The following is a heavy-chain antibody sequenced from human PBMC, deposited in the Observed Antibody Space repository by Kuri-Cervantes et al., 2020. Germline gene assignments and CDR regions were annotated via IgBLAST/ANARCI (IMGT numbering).Heavy chain of an antibody. CDR3: ARVPNKLEGFEGGPDNWFDP. D-gene: IGHD3-16*01. Sequence: SETLSLTCTVSGGSISSGDYYWGRIRQPPGKGLEWIGSIYYSGSTYYNPSLKSRVTISVDTSKNQFSLKLSSVTAADTAVYYCARVPNKLEGFEGGPDNWFDPWGQGTLVTVSS. V-gene: IGHV4-39*07. CDR2: IYYSGST. CDR1: GGSISSGDYY. J-gene: IGHJ5*02.